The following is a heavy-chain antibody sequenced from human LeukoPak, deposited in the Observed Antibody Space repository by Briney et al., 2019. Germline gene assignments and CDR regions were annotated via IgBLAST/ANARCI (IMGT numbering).Heavy chain of an antibody. CDR3: ARDLDYGDFDAFDI. J-gene: IGHJ3*02. CDR1: GFTFSSYS. V-gene: IGHV3-21*01. Sequence: GGSLRLSCAASGFTFSSYSMDWVRQAPGKGLEWVSSISSSSSYIYYADSVKGRFTISRDNAKNSLYLQMNSLRAEDTAVYYCARDLDYGDFDAFDIWGQGTMVTVSS. CDR2: ISSSSSYI. D-gene: IGHD4-17*01.